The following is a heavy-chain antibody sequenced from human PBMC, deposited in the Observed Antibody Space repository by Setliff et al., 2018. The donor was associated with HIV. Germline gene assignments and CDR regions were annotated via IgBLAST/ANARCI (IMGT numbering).Heavy chain of an antibody. V-gene: IGHV3-33*06. CDR1: GSGYSTFD. Sequence: PGGSLRLSCAAFGSGYSTFDMDWVRQTPTKGLEWVADVSPDGYEKRYADFVKGRFTVSRDNSKNILFLQMDSLGVEDTGIYYCAKPTSGTYPRAFDLWGRGTVVTVSS. CDR2: VSPDGYEK. D-gene: IGHD1-26*01. J-gene: IGHJ3*01. CDR3: AKPTSGTYPRAFDL.